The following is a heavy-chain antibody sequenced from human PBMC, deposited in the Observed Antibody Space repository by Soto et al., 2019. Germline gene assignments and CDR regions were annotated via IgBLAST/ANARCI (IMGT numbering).Heavy chain of an antibody. V-gene: IGHV1-69*02. J-gene: IGHJ3*02. Sequence: QVQLVQSGAEVKKPGSSVKVSCKASGGTFSSYTISWVRQAPGQGLEWMGRIIPILGIANYAQKFQGRVTITADKSTSTAYMELSSLRSEDTAVYYCARVGYGDYARPMGAFDIWGQGTMVTVSS. CDR2: IIPILGIA. CDR3: ARVGYGDYARPMGAFDI. D-gene: IGHD4-17*01. CDR1: GGTFSSYT.